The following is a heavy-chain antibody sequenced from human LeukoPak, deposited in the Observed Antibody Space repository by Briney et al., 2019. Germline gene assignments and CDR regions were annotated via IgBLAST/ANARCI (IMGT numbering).Heavy chain of an antibody. Sequence: GGALRLSCAASGFTFSSYEMNWVRQAPGKGLEWVSSISSSSSYIYYADSVKGRFTISRDNAKNSLYLQMNSLRAEDTAVYYCARYYYDLPTFDYWGQGTLVTVSS. V-gene: IGHV3-21*01. D-gene: IGHD3-22*01. CDR3: ARYYYDLPTFDY. J-gene: IGHJ4*02. CDR2: ISSSSSYI. CDR1: GFTFSSYE.